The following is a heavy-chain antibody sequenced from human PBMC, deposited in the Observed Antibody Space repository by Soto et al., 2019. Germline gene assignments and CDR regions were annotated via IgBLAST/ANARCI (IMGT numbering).Heavy chain of an antibody. V-gene: IGHV1-69*01. Sequence: QVQLVQSGAEVKKPGSSVKVSCKASGGTFNNYAISWVRQAPGQGLEWMGGIIPIIGTADYAHKFQGRLALSADDSTGTTCMELSSLRSEDTALYYCARGGVDVVSTSAFDFGGHGTLVTVSS. CDR2: IIPIIGTA. J-gene: IGHJ4*01. CDR1: GGTFNNYA. D-gene: IGHD5-12*01. CDR3: ARGGVDVVSTSAFDF.